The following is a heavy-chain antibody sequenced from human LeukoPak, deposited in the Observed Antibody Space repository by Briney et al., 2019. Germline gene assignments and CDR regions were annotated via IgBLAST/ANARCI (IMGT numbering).Heavy chain of an antibody. CDR1: GGSISSYY. CDR3: AKMKAGSSSTWIYFDY. D-gene: IGHD6-6*01. Sequence: KSSETLSLTCTVSGGSISSYYWSWIRQPPGKGLEWIGYIYYSGSTNYNPSLKSRVTISVDTSKNQFSLKLSSVTAADTAVYYCAKMKAGSSSTWIYFDYWGQGTLVTVSS. V-gene: IGHV4-59*01. J-gene: IGHJ4*02. CDR2: IYYSGST.